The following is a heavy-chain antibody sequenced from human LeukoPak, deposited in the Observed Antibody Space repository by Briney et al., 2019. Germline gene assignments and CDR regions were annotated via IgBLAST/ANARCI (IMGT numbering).Heavy chain of an antibody. Sequence: GASVKVSCKASGGTFSSYAISWVRQAPGQGLEWMGGIIPIFGTANYAQKFQGRVTITADESTSTAYMELSSLRSEDTAVYYCASLRITMVRGVVGNWFDPWGQGTLVTVSP. D-gene: IGHD3-10*01. J-gene: IGHJ5*02. CDR1: GGTFSSYA. CDR3: ASLRITMVRGVVGNWFDP. V-gene: IGHV1-69*13. CDR2: IIPIFGTA.